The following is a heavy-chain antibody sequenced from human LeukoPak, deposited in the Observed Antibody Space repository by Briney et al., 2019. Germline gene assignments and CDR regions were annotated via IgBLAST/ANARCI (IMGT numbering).Heavy chain of an antibody. CDR2: ISAYNGNT. V-gene: IGHV1-18*01. CDR3: ARAHDSSGYYYRGFDY. D-gene: IGHD3-22*01. CDR1: GYTFTSYG. J-gene: IGHJ4*02. Sequence: GASVKVSCKASGYTFTSYGISWVRQAPGQGLEWMGWISAYNGNTNYAQKLQGRVTMTTDTSTSTAYMELRSLRSDDTAVYYCARAHDSSGYYYRGFDYWGQGTLVTVSS.